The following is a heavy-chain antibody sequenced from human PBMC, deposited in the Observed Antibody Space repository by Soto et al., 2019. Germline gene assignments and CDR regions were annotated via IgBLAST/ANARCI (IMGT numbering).Heavy chain of an antibody. CDR2: VYSSGTT. Sequence: PSETLSLTCTVSGSSFNSYWWSWILQPAGKGLEWIGRVYSSGTTDYKPSLNSRATMSVEKSKNQFSLKLSSVNAADTAVYYCARDIASYAYGEGYWGQGIQVTVSS. V-gene: IGHV4-4*07. CDR3: ARDIASYAYGEGY. D-gene: IGHD2-21*01. CDR1: GSSFNSYW. J-gene: IGHJ4*02.